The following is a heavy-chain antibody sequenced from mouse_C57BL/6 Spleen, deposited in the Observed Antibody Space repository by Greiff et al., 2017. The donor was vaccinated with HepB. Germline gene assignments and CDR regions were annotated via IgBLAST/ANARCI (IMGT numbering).Heavy chain of an antibody. J-gene: IGHJ1*03. CDR2: ISYDGSN. CDR1: GYSITSGYY. Sequence: ESGPGLVKPSQSLSLTCSVTGYSITSGYYWNWIRQFPGNKLEWMGYISYDGSNNYNPSLKNRISITRDTSKNQFFLKLNSVTTEDTATYYCARDTNWEGWYFDVWGTGTTVTVSS. V-gene: IGHV3-6*01. D-gene: IGHD4-1*01. CDR3: ARDTNWEGWYFDV.